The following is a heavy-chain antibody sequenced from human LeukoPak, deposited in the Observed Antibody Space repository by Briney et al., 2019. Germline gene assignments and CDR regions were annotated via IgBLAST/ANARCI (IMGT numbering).Heavy chain of an antibody. J-gene: IGHJ4*02. Sequence: ASVKVSCKASGYTFTGYYMHWVRQAPGQGLEWMGWINPNSGGTNYAQKFQGRVTMTRDTSISTAYMELSSLRSEDTAVYYCAREQGYYYDSSGYCFDYWGQGALVTVSS. CDR1: GYTFTGYY. CDR2: INPNSGGT. CDR3: AREQGYYYDSSGYCFDY. V-gene: IGHV1-2*02. D-gene: IGHD3-22*01.